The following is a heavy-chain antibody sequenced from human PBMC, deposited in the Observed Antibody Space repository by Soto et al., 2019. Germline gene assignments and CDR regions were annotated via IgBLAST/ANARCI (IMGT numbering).Heavy chain of an antibody. D-gene: IGHD2-2*01. V-gene: IGHV3-30*18. Sequence: QVQLVESGGGVVQPGRSLRLSCAASGFTFSSYGMHWVRQAPGKGLEWVAVISYDGSNKYYADSVKGRFTISRDNSKNTLDLQMNSLRAEDTAVYYCAKSQSGYQPQAAYWYFDLWGRGTLVTVSS. CDR3: AKSQSGYQPQAAYWYFDL. J-gene: IGHJ2*01. CDR2: ISYDGSNK. CDR1: GFTFSSYG.